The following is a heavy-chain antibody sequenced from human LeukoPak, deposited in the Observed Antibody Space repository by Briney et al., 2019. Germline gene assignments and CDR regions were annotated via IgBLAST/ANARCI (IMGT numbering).Heavy chain of an antibody. J-gene: IGHJ4*02. CDR2: ISGSGGAT. Sequence: GGSLRLSCAASGFPFNTYGMSWVRQAPGKGLEWVSGISGSGGATYYADSVKGRFTVSRDDPHNTLYLQMNSVRAEDTAVYFCARGGVDHYGSGTYYLMYYFDHWGQGALVTVSS. CDR1: GFPFNTYG. CDR3: ARGGVDHYGSGTYYLMYYFDH. V-gene: IGHV3-23*01. D-gene: IGHD3-10*01.